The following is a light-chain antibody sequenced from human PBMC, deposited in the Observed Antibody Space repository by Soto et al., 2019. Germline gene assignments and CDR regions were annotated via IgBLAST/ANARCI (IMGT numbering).Light chain of an antibody. CDR1: QSISSW. CDR2: KAS. CDR3: QQYSTYSKT. V-gene: IGKV1-5*03. J-gene: IGKJ1*01. Sequence: DIQMTQSPSTLSASVGARVTITCRASQSISSWLAWYQQKPGKAPKLLIYKASSLESGVPSRFSGSGSGTEFTLTISSLQPDDFATYYCQQYSTYSKTFGQGTKVDIK.